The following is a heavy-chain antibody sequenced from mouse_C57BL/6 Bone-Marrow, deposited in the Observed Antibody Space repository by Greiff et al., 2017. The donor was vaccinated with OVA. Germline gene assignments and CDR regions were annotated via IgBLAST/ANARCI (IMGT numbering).Heavy chain of an antibody. CDR2: INPYNGDT. CDR1: GYSFTGYF. V-gene: IGHV1-20*01. D-gene: IGHD2-3*01. CDR3: AIDGYYEDAMDY. Sequence: EVQLQQSGPELVKPGDSVKISCKASGYSFTGYFMNWVMQSHGKSLEWIGRINPYNGDTFYNQKFKGKATLTVDKSSSTSHMELRSLTSEDSAVYYCAIDGYYEDAMDYWGQGTSVTVSS. J-gene: IGHJ4*01.